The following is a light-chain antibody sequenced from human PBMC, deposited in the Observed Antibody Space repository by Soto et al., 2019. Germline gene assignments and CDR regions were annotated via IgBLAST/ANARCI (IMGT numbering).Light chain of an antibody. V-gene: IGLV2-14*01. J-gene: IGLJ1*01. Sequence: LTQPASVSGSRGQSITIACTGTISDVGGYNYVSWYQQHPGKAPKLMIYEVSNRPSGVSNRFSGSKSGNTASLTISGLQAEDEADYYCSSYTSSSTPVFGTGTKVTVL. CDR3: SSYTSSSTPV. CDR2: EVS. CDR1: ISDVGGYNY.